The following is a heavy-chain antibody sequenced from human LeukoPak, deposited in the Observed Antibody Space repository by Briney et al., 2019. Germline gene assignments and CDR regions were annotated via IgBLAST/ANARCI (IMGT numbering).Heavy chain of an antibody. D-gene: IGHD6-13*01. CDR3: ARHALIAAAGIMDNWFDP. CDR2: IYPGDSDT. Sequence: GESLKISCKGSGYSFTSYWIGWVRQMPGKGLGWMGIIYPGDSDTRYSPSFQGQVTISADKSISTAYLQWSSLKASDTAMYYCARHALIAAAGIMDNWFDPWGQGTLVTVSS. J-gene: IGHJ5*02. V-gene: IGHV5-51*01. CDR1: GYSFTSYW.